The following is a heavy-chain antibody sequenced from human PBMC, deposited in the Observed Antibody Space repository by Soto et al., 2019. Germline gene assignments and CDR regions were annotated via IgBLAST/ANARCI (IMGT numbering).Heavy chain of an antibody. Sequence: GGSLRLSCAASGFTFSSYGMHWVRQAPGKGLEWVAVISYDGSNKYYADSVKGRFTISRDNSKNTLYLQMNSLRAEDTAVYYCAKEAIVGATYYFDYCGQGTLVTVSS. CDR3: AKEAIVGATYYFDY. CDR1: GFTFSSYG. D-gene: IGHD1-26*01. V-gene: IGHV3-30*18. J-gene: IGHJ4*02. CDR2: ISYDGSNK.